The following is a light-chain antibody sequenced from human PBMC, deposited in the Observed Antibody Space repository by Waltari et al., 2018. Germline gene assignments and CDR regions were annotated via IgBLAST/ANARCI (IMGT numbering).Light chain of an antibody. CDR2: VIS. CDR3: QQSDSLPLT. CDR1: QTINKY. V-gene: IGKV1-39*01. Sequence: DIQMTQSPSSLSASVGDRVTITCRASQTINKYLNWYQKKPGRAPKVLISVISYLHTGVPSRFSGSGSGTDFTLTLSRLQPEDFATYYCQQSDSLPLTFGGGTKVEIK. J-gene: IGKJ4*01.